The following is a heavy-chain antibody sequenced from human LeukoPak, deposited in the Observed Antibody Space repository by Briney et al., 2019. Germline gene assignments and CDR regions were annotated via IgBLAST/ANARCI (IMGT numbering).Heavy chain of an antibody. V-gene: IGHV4-34*01. Sequence: KTSETLSLTCAVYGGSFSGYFCWIRQSRGKGLEWIGEINHRGVTNYRPSLGGRVSIFTDRSLNQFSLRLTSVPAADTGTYYCASGPGPSVIRGVSPKYWGQGTPVTVSS. CDR1: GGSFSGYF. J-gene: IGHJ4*02. CDR2: INHRGVT. D-gene: IGHD3-10*01. CDR3: ASGPGPSVIRGVSPKY.